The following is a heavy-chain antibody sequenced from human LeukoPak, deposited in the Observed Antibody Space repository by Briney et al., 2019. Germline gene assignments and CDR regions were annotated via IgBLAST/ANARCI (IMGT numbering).Heavy chain of an antibody. Sequence: SETLSLTCTVSGGSISSGAYCWSWIRQHPGKGLEWFGYIYSSGSTDYNPSLKSRVTVSVDTSKNQFSLKLSSVTAADTAVYYCARVGLNYYDRYFDYWGQGTLVTVSS. CDR1: GGSISSGAYC. CDR3: ARVGLNYYDRYFDY. CDR2: IYSSGST. V-gene: IGHV4-31*03. J-gene: IGHJ4*02. D-gene: IGHD3-22*01.